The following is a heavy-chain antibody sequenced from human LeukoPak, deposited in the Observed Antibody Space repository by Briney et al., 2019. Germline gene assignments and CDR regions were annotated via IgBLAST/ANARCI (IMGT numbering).Heavy chain of an antibody. CDR2: VSGSGSLK. Sequence: SGGSLRLSCAGSGVTFTHHALSWVRQAPGKGLEWVSTVSGSGSLKFYADSVKGRFTISRDNSENTLYLQMSGLSTEDTALYYCAKDRSTGFYYLDSWGQGTLVTVSS. J-gene: IGHJ4*02. CDR3: AKDRSTGFYYLDS. CDR1: GVTFTHHA. V-gene: IGHV3-23*01. D-gene: IGHD6-19*01.